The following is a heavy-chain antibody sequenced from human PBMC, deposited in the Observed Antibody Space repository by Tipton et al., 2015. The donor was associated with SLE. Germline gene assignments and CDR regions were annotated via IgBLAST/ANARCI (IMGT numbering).Heavy chain of an antibody. CDR1: GGSISSYY. V-gene: IGHV4-59*01. D-gene: IGHD4-23*01. CDR2: TYYSGST. CDR3: ARTFPYGGFDP. J-gene: IGHJ5*02. Sequence: TLSLTCTVSGGSISSYYWSWIRQPPGKGLEWIGYTYYSGSTNYNPSLKSRVTISVDTSKNQFSLKLSSVTAADTAVYYCARTFPYGGFDPWGQGTLVTVSS.